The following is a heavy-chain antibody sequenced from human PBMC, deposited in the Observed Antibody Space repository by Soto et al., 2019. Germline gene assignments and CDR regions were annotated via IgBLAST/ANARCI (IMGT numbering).Heavy chain of an antibody. Sequence: SETLSLTCAVYGGSFSGYYWSWIRQPPGKGLEWIGEINHSGSTNYNPSLKSRVTISVDTSKNQFSLKLSSVTAADTAVYYCARGGRSSSLPFDYWGQGTPVTVSS. V-gene: IGHV4-34*01. J-gene: IGHJ4*02. D-gene: IGHD6-13*01. CDR2: INHSGST. CDR1: GGSFSGYY. CDR3: ARGGRSSSLPFDY.